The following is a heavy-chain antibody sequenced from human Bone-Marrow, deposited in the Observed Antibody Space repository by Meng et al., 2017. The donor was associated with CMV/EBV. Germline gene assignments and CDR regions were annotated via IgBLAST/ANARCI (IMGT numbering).Heavy chain of an antibody. CDR2: ISSSGSTI. D-gene: IGHD2/OR15-2a*01. Sequence: GGSLRLSCAASGFTFSSYEMNWVRQAPGKGLEWVSYISSSGSTIYYADSVTGRFTISRDNAKNSLYLQMNSLRAEDTGVYYCARDGPQYSPTSGWFHPWGQGTLVTVSS. V-gene: IGHV3-48*03. CDR3: ARDGPQYSPTSGWFHP. J-gene: IGHJ5*02. CDR1: GFTFSSYE.